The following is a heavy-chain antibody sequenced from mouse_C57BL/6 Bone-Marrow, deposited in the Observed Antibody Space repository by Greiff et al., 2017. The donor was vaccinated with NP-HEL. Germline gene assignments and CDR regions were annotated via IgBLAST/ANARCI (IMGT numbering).Heavy chain of an antibody. Sequence: EVQLQQSGPELVKPGASVKISCKASGYTFTDYYMNWVKQSHGKSLEWIGDINPNNGGTSYNQKFKGKATLTVDKSSSTAYMELRSLTSEDSAVYYCARLEGGYYAWFAYWGQGTLVTVSA. J-gene: IGHJ3*01. CDR3: ARLEGGYYAWFAY. CDR1: GYTFTDYY. CDR2: INPNNGGT. D-gene: IGHD2-3*01. V-gene: IGHV1-26*01.